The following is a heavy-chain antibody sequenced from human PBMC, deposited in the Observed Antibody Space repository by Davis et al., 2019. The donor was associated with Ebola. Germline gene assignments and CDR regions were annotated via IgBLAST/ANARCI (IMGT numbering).Heavy chain of an antibody. D-gene: IGHD1-1*01. Sequence: GESLKISCKGSGYSFTNYWIGWVRQVPGKGLEWMGIIYPDDSDTRYSASFQGQVTISADKSISTAYLQWSSLQASDTAMYYCARMGKISTRQNWFDPWGQGTLVTVSS. CDR3: ARMGKISTRQNWFDP. CDR1: GYSFTNYW. V-gene: IGHV5-51*01. CDR2: IYPDDSDT. J-gene: IGHJ5*02.